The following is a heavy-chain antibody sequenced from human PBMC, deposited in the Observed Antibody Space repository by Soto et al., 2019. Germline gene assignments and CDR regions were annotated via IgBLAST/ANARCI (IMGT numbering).Heavy chain of an antibody. V-gene: IGHV4-34*01. CDR1: GHSFSGYF. CDR2: ITEGGTT. Sequence: LSLTCAVHGHSFSGYFWTWIRQPPGKGLEWIAEITEGGTTNYSPSLKSRVSIAVDSSKRQFSLTLSSVTAADTAMYYCARGDDATLPPTCDYWSKGSPAPV. D-gene: IGHD1-1*01. J-gene: IGHJ4*02. CDR3: ARGDDATLPPTCDY.